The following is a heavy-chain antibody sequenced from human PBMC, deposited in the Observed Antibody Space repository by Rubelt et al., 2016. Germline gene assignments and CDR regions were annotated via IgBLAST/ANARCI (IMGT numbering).Heavy chain of an antibody. CDR2: IKEDGTEQ. D-gene: IGHD1-26*01. V-gene: IGHV3-7*01. Sequence: PGGSLRVSCAASGFTFSNYWMGWVRQAPGKGLEWVANIKEDGTEQYYLESGKGRFTISRDNAKDSLYLQMDTLRAEDTAVYYCARERGSGSYPYFDYWGQGTLVTVSS. CDR3: ARERGSGSYPYFDY. J-gene: IGHJ4*02. CDR1: GFTFSNYW.